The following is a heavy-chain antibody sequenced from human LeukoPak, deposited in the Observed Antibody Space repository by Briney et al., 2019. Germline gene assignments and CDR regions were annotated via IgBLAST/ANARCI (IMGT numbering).Heavy chain of an antibody. CDR2: ISSDGTNT. CDR3: ARSRSGYYEDY. D-gene: IGHD5-12*01. J-gene: IGHJ4*02. V-gene: IGHV3-74*01. Sequence: GGSLRLSCSASGFTFSTYWMHWVRQAPGKGLVWVSRISSDGTNTNYADSVKGRFTISRDNAKNTLSLQLNSLSAEDTAVYYCARSRSGYYEDYWGQGTLVTVSS. CDR1: GFTFSTYW.